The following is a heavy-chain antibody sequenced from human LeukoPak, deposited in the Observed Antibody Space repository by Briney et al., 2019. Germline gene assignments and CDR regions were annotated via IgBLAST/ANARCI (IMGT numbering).Heavy chain of an antibody. Sequence: GGSLRLSCAASGFTFSSYEMNWVRQAPGKGLEWVGFIRSKAYGGTTKNAASVKGRFTISRDDSRSIAYLQMNSLKTEDTAVYYCTRRYNYDSSGYYYVRDAFDIWGQGTMVPVSS. J-gene: IGHJ3*02. V-gene: IGHV3-49*04. CDR1: GFTFSSYE. D-gene: IGHD3-22*01. CDR3: TRRYNYDSSGYYYVRDAFDI. CDR2: IRSKAYGGTT.